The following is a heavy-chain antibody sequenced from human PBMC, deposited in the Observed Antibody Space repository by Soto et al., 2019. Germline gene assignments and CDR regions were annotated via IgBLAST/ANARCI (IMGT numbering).Heavy chain of an antibody. D-gene: IGHD4-17*01. V-gene: IGHV4-59*01. Sequence: PSETLSLTCTVSGGSINTYFWSWIRQPPGKGLEWIGYIYYTGNTVYNPSLKSRVTLSVDTSKNQFSLKLNSVTAADTALYFCARAQHGDPDDAFDIWGQGTMVTVSS. J-gene: IGHJ3*02. CDR1: GGSINTYF. CDR3: ARAQHGDPDDAFDI. CDR2: IYYTGNT.